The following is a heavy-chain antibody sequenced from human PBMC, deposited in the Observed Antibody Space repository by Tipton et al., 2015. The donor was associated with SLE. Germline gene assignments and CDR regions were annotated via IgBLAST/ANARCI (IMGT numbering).Heavy chain of an antibody. CDR2: IYTSGST. CDR3: AKGYCSSASCYWSVFDP. D-gene: IGHD2-2*01. CDR1: GGSISSGSYY. Sequence: LRLSCTVSGGSISSGSYYWSWIRQPAGKGLEWIGYIYTSGSTNYNPSLKSRVTMAIDTSKNQFSLRLSSVTAADTAVYFCAKGYCSSASCYWSVFDPWGQGTLVTVSS. J-gene: IGHJ5*02. V-gene: IGHV4-61*09.